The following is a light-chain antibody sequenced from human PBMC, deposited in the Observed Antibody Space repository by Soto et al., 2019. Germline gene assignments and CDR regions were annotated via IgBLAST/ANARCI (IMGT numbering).Light chain of an antibody. CDR3: SSYTSSSTHV. Sequence: QSALTQPPSVSGSPGQSVTISCTGTISDAGFYARVSWYQQPPGTAPKLLIYDVTSRPSGVPDRFSGSRSGKTASLTISGLQPEDEADYYCSSYTSSSTHVFGPGTKVTVL. CDR1: ISDAGFYAR. CDR2: DVT. J-gene: IGLJ1*01. V-gene: IGLV2-18*02.